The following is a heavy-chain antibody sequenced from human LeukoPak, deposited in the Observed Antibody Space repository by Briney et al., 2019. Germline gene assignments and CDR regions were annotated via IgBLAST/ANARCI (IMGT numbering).Heavy chain of an antibody. CDR1: GGSFSGYY. Sequence: SETLSLTCAVYGGSFSGYYWSWIRQPPGKGLEWIGEINHSGSTNYNPSLKSRVAISVDTSKNQFSLKLSSVTAADTAVYYCASQTTVVTPFDYWGQGTLVTVSS. CDR3: ASQTTVVTPFDY. D-gene: IGHD4-23*01. CDR2: INHSGST. J-gene: IGHJ4*02. V-gene: IGHV4-34*01.